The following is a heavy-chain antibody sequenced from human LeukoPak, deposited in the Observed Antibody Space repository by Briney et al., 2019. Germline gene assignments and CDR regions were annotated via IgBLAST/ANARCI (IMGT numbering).Heavy chain of an antibody. J-gene: IGHJ4*02. V-gene: IGHV4-59*01. D-gene: IGHD6-13*01. Sequence: SETLSLTCTVSGGSISSYYWSWIRQPPGKGLEWIGYIYYSGSTNYNPSLKSRVTISVDTSKNQFSLKLSSVTAADTAVYYCAREVAAAGPDYFDYWGQGTLVTVSS. CDR1: GGSISSYY. CDR3: AREVAAAGPDYFDY. CDR2: IYYSGST.